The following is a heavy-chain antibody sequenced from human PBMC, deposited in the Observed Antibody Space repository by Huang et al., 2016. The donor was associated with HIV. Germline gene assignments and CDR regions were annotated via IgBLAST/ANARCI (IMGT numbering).Heavy chain of an antibody. D-gene: IGHD4-17*01. Sequence: QLQLQESGPGLVKPSETLSLPCTVSGGSISSSCYYWGWIRQSPGKGLEWIGSIYYIGDGYYNPSLKSRVTVSVDRSSNQFYLKMHSVTAADTAVYYCASRTTVTTTSNYHYFYMDVWGKGTTVIVSS. CDR3: ASRTTVTTTSNYHYFYMDV. CDR2: IYYIGDG. CDR1: GGSISSSCYY. J-gene: IGHJ6*03. V-gene: IGHV4-39*01.